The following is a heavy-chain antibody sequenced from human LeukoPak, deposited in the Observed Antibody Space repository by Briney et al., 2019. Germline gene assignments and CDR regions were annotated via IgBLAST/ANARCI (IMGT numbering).Heavy chain of an antibody. CDR1: GFSFSNYW. Sequence: GGSLRLSCVASGFSFSNYWMSWVRQAPGKGLEWVATIKDDGSEKYSVQGRFTISRDNAKNSLYLQMNSLRVGDTAVYYCARRSTEDYWGQGTLVTVSS. CDR2: IKDDGSEK. J-gene: IGHJ4*02. CDR3: ARRSTEDY. D-gene: IGHD2-2*01. V-gene: IGHV3-7*01.